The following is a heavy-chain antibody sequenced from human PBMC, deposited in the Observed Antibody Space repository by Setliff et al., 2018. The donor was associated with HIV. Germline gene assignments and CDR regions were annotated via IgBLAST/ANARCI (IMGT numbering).Heavy chain of an antibody. Sequence: SVKVSCKTSGGTLTNYVITWVRQAPGQGLEWMGIIIPMYNIPTYAQKFQGRVTFTADESTSTAYMELSSLSSEDTAVYYCARDQNGIAAAAFGGGSAWSDEGFDILGQGIMVTVSS. CDR3: ARDQNGIAAAAFGGGSAWSDEGFDI. V-gene: IGHV1-69*13. CDR1: GGTLTNYV. J-gene: IGHJ3*02. D-gene: IGHD6-13*01. CDR2: IIPMYNIP.